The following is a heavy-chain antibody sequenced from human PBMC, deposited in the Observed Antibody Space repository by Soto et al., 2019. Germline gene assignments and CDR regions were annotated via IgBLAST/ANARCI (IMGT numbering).Heavy chain of an antibody. D-gene: IGHD2-2*01. CDR1: GGTFSSYA. CDR3: ARHVPAAGYYYGMDV. J-gene: IGHJ6*02. CDR2: IIPIFGTA. Sequence: SVKVSCKASGGTFSSYAISWVRQAPGQGLEWMGGIIPIFGTANYAQKFQGRVTITADESTSTAYMELSSLRSEDTAVYYCARHVPAAGYYYGMDVRGQGTTVTVSS. V-gene: IGHV1-69*13.